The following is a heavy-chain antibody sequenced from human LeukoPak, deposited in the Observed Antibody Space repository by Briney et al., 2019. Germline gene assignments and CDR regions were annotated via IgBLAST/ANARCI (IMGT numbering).Heavy chain of an antibody. D-gene: IGHD2-15*01. J-gene: IGHJ5*02. CDR2: IYYSGST. V-gene: IGHV4-39*01. Sequence: PSETLSLTCTVSGGSISSSSYYWGWIRQPPGKGLEWIGSIYYSGSTYYNPSLKSRVTISVDTSKNQFSLKLSSVTAADTAVYYCARRYCSGGSCYSDNWFDPWGQGTPVTVSS. CDR1: GGSISSSSYY. CDR3: ARRYCSGGSCYSDNWFDP.